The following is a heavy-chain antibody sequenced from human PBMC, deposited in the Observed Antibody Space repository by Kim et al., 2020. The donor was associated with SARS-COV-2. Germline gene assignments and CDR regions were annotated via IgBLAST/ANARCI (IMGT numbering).Heavy chain of an antibody. CDR3: AKDRVLRYFDWESHWFDP. V-gene: IGHV3-23*01. Sequence: GGSLRLSCAASGFTFSSYAMSWVRQAPGKGLEWVSAISGSGGSTYYADSVKGRFTISRDNSKNTLYLQMNSLRAEDTAVYYCAKDRVLRYFDWESHWFDPWGQGTLVTVSS. CDR2: ISGSGGST. J-gene: IGHJ5*02. D-gene: IGHD3-9*01. CDR1: GFTFSSYA.